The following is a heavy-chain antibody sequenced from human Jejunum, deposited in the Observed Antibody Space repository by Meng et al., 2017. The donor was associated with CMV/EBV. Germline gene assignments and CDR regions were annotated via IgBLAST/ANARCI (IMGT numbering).Heavy chain of an antibody. Sequence: CAASGFTFSSYWMPWVRQAPGKGLVWVSRINSDGSTISYADSVKGRFTISRDNARNTLYLQMNSLRAEDTAVYYCARDSSSWYYFDYWGQGSLVTVSS. CDR3: ARDSSSWYYFDY. J-gene: IGHJ4*02. CDR1: GFTFSSYW. CDR2: INSDGSTI. D-gene: IGHD6-13*01. V-gene: IGHV3-74*01.